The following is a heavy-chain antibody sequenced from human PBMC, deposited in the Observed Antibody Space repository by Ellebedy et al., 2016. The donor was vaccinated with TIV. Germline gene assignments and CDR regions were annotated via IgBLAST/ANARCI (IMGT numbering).Heavy chain of an antibody. CDR1: GFTFSSYE. CDR2: ISGSGDTI. V-gene: IGHV3-48*03. D-gene: IGHD3-10*01. J-gene: IGHJ4*02. Sequence: GESLKISCAASGFTFSSYEMIWVRQAPGKGLEWISYISGSGDTIYYADSVKGRFTISRDNAKKSLSLQMNSLRVEDTAVYYCARDFGDSWGQGTLVTVST. CDR3: ARDFGDS.